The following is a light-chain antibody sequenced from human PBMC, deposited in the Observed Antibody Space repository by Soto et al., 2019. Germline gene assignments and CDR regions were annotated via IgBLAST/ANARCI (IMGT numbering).Light chain of an antibody. CDR1: QSVSSSY. Sequence: EIVLTQSPGTLSLPPGERATLSCRASQSVSSSYLAWYQQKPGQAPRLLIYDTSSRATGIPDRFSGSGSGTDFTLAISRLEPEDFAVYYCQQCGSSPSFGQGTKVDIK. CDR2: DTS. V-gene: IGKV3-20*01. J-gene: IGKJ1*01. CDR3: QQCGSSPS.